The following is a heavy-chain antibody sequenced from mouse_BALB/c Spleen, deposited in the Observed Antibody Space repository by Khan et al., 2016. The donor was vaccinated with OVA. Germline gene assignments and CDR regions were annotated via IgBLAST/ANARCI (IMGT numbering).Heavy chain of an antibody. D-gene: IGHD1-1*01. CDR3: ARKDGSDIDY. CDR2: INPHIGET. V-gene: IGHV1-20*02. Sequence: VQLKQSGPELVKPGASVKISCKASGYSFTGYFMNWVMQSHGKSLEWIGRINPHIGETLYNQKFKGKATLTVDESSRTVHMELRSLASEESAVYCGARKDGSDIDYWGQGTTLTVSS. J-gene: IGHJ2*01. CDR1: GYSFTGYF.